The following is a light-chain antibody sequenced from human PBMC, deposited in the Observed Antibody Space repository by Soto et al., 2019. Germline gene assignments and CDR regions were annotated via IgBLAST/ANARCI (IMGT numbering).Light chain of an antibody. V-gene: IGKV3-20*01. J-gene: IGKJ3*01. CDR3: QLDSTSPL. CDR2: ATS. Sequence: EIVLTQSPVTLSLSPGESATLSCRASLTGSSTYLTWYQQRPGQAPRLLIYATSTRSTDVPDRFSGSGSGTDFTLTISGLEPEDFGMYYCQLDSTSPLFGPGTKVDVK. CDR1: LTGSSTY.